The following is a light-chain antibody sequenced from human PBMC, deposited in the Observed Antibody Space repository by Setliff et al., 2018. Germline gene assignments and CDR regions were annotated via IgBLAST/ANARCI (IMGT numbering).Light chain of an antibody. CDR2: DVS. CDR3: YSYTASTSYV. V-gene: IGLV2-14*03. CDR1: SSDVGAYDY. J-gene: IGLJ1*01. Sequence: QSVLTQPASVSGSPGQSITISCSGTSSDVGAYDYVSWYQKHPDKAPKLIIYDVSNRPSGVSNRFSGSKSGNTASLTISGLQAEDEADYYCYSYTASTSYVFGTGTKVTVL.